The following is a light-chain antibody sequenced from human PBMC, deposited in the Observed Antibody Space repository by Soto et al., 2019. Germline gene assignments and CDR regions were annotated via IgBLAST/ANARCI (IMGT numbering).Light chain of an antibody. CDR2: GAS. CDR3: QQYGSSLGVT. Sequence: EIVLTQSPGTLSLSPGERATLSCRASQSVSSSYLAWHQQKPGQAPRLLIYGASSRATGIPDRFSGSGSGTDFTLTISRLEPEDFAVYYCQQYGSSLGVTFGGGTKVDIK. J-gene: IGKJ4*01. CDR1: QSVSSSY. V-gene: IGKV3-20*01.